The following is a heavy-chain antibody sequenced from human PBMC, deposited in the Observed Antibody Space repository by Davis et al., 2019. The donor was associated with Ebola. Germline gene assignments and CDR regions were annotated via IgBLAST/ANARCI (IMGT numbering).Heavy chain of an antibody. CDR3: ARDRVGGYSYGYMGY. J-gene: IGHJ4*02. CDR1: EFTFSNYG. CDR2: IWYDGSNK. V-gene: IGHV3-33*01. Sequence: PGGSLRLSCAASEFTFSNYGMHWVRQAPGKGLEWVALIWYDGSNKYYADSVKGRFTISRDNSKNTLYLQMNSLRAEDTAVYYCARDRVGGYSYGYMGYWGQGTLVTVSS. D-gene: IGHD5-18*01.